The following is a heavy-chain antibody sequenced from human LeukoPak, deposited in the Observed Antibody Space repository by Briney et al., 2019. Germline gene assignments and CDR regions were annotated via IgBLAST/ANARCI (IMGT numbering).Heavy chain of an antibody. CDR2: INPNSGGT. V-gene: IGHV1-2*02. CDR3: ARDVVVVAATLYYYGMDV. J-gene: IGHJ6*02. CDR1: GYTFTGYY. D-gene: IGHD2-15*01. Sequence: TSVKVSCKASGYTFTGYYMHWVRQAPGQGLEWMGWINPNSGGTNYAQKFQGRVTITADESTSTAYMELSSLRSEDTAVYYCARDVVVVAATLYYYGMDVWGQGTTVTVSS.